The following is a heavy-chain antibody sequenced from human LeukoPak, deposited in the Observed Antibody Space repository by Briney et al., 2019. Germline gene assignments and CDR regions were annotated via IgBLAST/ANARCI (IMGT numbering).Heavy chain of an antibody. J-gene: IGHJ4*02. V-gene: IGHV3-48*03. D-gene: IGHD2-15*01. CDR3: ARGDSCPTY. CDR2: INSGGTTI. CDR1: GFTFSSYE. Sequence: PGGSLRLSCAASGFTFSSYEMNWVRQAPGRGLEWVSYINSGGTTIYYADSVKGRFTISRDNAKNSLYLQMNSLRAEDTAVYYCARGDSCPTYWGQGTLVTVS.